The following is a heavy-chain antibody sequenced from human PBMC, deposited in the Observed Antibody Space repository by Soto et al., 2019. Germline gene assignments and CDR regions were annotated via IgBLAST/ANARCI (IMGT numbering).Heavy chain of an antibody. J-gene: IGHJ6*02. V-gene: IGHV4-61*01. Sequence: PSETLSLTCTASGGSVSSGSYYWSWIRQPPGKRLEWIGHIYYSGSTNYNPSLKSRVTISVDTSKNQFSLKLSSVTAADTAVYLCASPLYSYGPMDVWGQGTTVTVSS. D-gene: IGHD5-18*01. CDR2: IYYSGST. CDR3: ASPLYSYGPMDV. CDR1: GGSVSSGSYY.